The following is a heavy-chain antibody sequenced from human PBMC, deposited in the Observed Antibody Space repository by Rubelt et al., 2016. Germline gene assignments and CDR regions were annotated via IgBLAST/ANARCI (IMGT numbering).Heavy chain of an antibody. CDR3: ASDGYSWDY. Sequence: EVQLLESGGGLVQPGGSLRLSCAASGFTFSNYWMNWVRQAPGKGLVWVSQVNSDGSTMSYADSVKGRLTISRDTAKNTQYLQMNSLRAEDTAVYYCASDGYSWDYWGQGTLVTVSS. CDR1: GFTFSNYW. V-gene: IGHV3-74*02. CDR2: VNSDGSTM. D-gene: IGHD5-24*01. J-gene: IGHJ4*02.